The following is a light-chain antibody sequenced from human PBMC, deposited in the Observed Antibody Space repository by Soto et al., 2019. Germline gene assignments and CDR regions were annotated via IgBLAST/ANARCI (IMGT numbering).Light chain of an antibody. V-gene: IGKV1-5*03. Sequence: DIQMTQSPSILSASVGDSVTITCRASQSISSWLAWYQQKPGRAPELLIFKASSLESGVPSRFSGSGSGTEFTLTISSLQPDDFATYYCQTYYSNWAFGQGTKVEIK. J-gene: IGKJ1*01. CDR3: QTYYSNWA. CDR1: QSISSW. CDR2: KAS.